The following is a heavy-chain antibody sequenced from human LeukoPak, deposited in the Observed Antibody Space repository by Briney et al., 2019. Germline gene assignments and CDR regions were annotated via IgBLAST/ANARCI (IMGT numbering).Heavy chain of an antibody. J-gene: IGHJ4*02. V-gene: IGHV3-11*05. CDR1: GFTFSDYY. D-gene: IGHD3-9*01. CDR3: ARGPDKIDY. CDR2: ISSSSYT. Sequence: GGSLRLSCAASGFTFSDYYMSWIRQAPGKGLEGVSYISSSSYTNYADSVKGRFTISRDNAKNSLYLQMNSLRAENTAVYYCARGPDKIDYWGQGTLVTVSS.